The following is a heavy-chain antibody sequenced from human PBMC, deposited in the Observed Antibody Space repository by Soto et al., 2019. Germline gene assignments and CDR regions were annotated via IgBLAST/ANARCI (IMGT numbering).Heavy chain of an antibody. D-gene: IGHD1-26*01. J-gene: IGHJ3*02. CDR1: GFTFSSYG. CDR2: IWYDGSNK. Sequence: PGGSLRLSCAASGFTFSSYGMHWVRQAPGKGLEWVAVIWYDGSNKYYADSVKGRFTISRDNSKNTLYLQMNSLRAEDTAVYYCARAGQLLLGDDAFDIWGQGTMVTVSS. V-gene: IGHV3-33*01. CDR3: ARAGQLLLGDDAFDI.